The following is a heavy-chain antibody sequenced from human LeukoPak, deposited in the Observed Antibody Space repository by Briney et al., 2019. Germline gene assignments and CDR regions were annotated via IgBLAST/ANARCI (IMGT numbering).Heavy chain of an antibody. J-gene: IGHJ3*02. CDR1: GFTFSSYS. Sequence: GGSLRLSCAASGFTFSSYSMNWVRQAPGKGLEWVSSISSSSSYIYYADSVKGRFTISRDNAKNSLYLQMNSLRAEDTALYYCAKGTGLWFGELLYDGDAFDIWGQGTMVTVSS. V-gene: IGHV3-21*04. D-gene: IGHD3-10*01. CDR3: AKGTGLWFGELLYDGDAFDI. CDR2: ISSSSSYI.